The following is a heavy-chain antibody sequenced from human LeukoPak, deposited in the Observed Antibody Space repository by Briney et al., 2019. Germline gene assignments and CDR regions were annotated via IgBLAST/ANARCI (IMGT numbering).Heavy chain of an antibody. J-gene: IGHJ4*02. CDR2: ISSSSSYI. CDR1: GFTFSSYS. Sequence: SGGSLRLSCAASGFTFSSYSMNWVRQAPGKGLEWVSSISSSSSYIYYADSVKGRFTISRDNAKNSLYLQMNSLRAEDTAVYYCAREYYDSSGSGGGPYFDYWGQGTLVTVSS. D-gene: IGHD3-22*01. V-gene: IGHV3-21*01. CDR3: AREYYDSSGSGGGPYFDY.